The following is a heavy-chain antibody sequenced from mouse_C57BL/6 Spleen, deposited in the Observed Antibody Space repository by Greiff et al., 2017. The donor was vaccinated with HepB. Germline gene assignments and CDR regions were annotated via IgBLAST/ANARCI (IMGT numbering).Heavy chain of an antibody. D-gene: IGHD2-2*01. Sequence: QVQLQQSGAELVRPGASVTLSCKASGYTFTDYEMHWVKQTPVHGLEWIGAIDPETGGTAYNQKFKGKAILTADKSSSTAYMELRSLTSEDSAVYYCTRRHGYRDYAMDYWGQGTSVTVSS. CDR2: IDPETGGT. V-gene: IGHV1-15*01. CDR1: GYTFTDYE. CDR3: TRRHGYRDYAMDY. J-gene: IGHJ4*01.